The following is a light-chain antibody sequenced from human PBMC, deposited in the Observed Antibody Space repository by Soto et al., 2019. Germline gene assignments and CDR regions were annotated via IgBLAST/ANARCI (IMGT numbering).Light chain of an antibody. CDR1: SSNIGAGYD. Sequence: QSVLTQPPSVSGAPRQRVSISCTGSSSNIGAGYDVHWYQHLPGTAPKLLIYANNNRPSGVPDRFSGSKSGTSASLAITGLQAQDEADYYCQSYDSSRSPLYVFGTGTKLTVL. CDR3: QSYDSSRSPLYV. J-gene: IGLJ1*01. CDR2: ANN. V-gene: IGLV1-40*01.